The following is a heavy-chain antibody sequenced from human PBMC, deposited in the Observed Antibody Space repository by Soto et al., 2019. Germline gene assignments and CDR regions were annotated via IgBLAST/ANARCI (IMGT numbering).Heavy chain of an antibody. J-gene: IGHJ5*02. CDR1: GGTFSSYA. CDR2: IIPIFGTA. CDR3: ARAGQGNYDFWSGYYPQGNWFDP. V-gene: IGHV1-69*01. D-gene: IGHD3-3*01. Sequence: QVQLVQSGAEVKKPGSSVNVSCKASGGTFSSYAISWVRQAPGQGLEWMGGIIPIFGTANYAQKFQGRVTITADESTSTAYMELSSLRSEDTAVYYCARAGQGNYDFWSGYYPQGNWFDPWGQGTLVTVSS.